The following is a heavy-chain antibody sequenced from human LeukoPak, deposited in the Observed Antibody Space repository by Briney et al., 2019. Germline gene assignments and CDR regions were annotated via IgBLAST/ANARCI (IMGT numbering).Heavy chain of an antibody. V-gene: IGHV4-59*08. CDR2: MYYSGST. CDR3: ARRSISGNSWDYFDY. Sequence: SETLSLTCTVSGASISSYYWSWSRQPPGKGLEWIAFMYYSGSTNYNPSLKSRVTISVDTSKNQFSLKLRSVTAADTAVYYCARRSISGNSWDYFDYWGQGTLVTVSS. J-gene: IGHJ4*02. D-gene: IGHD4-23*01. CDR1: GASISSYY.